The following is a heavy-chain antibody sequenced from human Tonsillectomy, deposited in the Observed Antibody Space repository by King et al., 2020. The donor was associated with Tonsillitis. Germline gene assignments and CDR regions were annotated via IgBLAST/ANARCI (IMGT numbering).Heavy chain of an antibody. CDR3: ARDRGYCSSTSCLDDAFDI. CDR2: ISSSSSYI. V-gene: IGHV3-21*01. CDR1: GFTFSSYS. D-gene: IGHD2-2*01. Sequence: QLVQSGGGLVKPGGSLRLSCAASGFTFSSYSMNWVRQAPGKGLEWVSSISSSSSYIYYADSVKGRFTISRDNAKNSLYLQMNSLRAEDTAVYYCARDRGYCSSTSCLDDAFDIWGQGTMVTVSS. J-gene: IGHJ3*02.